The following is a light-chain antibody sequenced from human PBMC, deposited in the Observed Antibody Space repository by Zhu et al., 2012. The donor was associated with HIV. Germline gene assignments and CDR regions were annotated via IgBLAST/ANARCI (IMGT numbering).Light chain of an antibody. CDR1: GSVRSF. Sequence: IVLTQSPATLSLSPGERATVSCRASGSVRSFLAWYQQKSGQAPRLLIYDTSKRATGIPARFSGSGSGTDFTLTISSLEPEDFALYYCQQRSSWPLTFGGGTKVEIK. CDR2: DTS. CDR3: QQRSSWPLT. J-gene: IGKJ4*01. V-gene: IGKV3-11*01.